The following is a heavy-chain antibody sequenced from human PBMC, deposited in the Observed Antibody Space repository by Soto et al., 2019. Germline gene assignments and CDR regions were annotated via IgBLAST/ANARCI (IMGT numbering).Heavy chain of an antibody. CDR3: ARDSSGWYTY. CDR1: GASITTYY. J-gene: IGHJ4*02. V-gene: IGHV4-59*01. Sequence: SETLSLTCTVSGASITTYYWSWIRQAPGKGLEWIGNIYHIGLTDYNTSLRSRLTISMDTSKNQFSLNLRSVTAADTAVYYCARDSSGWYTYWGPGSLVTVSS. CDR2: IYHIGLT. D-gene: IGHD6-19*01.